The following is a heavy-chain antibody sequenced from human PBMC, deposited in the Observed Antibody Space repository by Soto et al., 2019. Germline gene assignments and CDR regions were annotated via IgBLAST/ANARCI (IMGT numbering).Heavy chain of an antibody. Sequence: SETLSLTCTVSGGSISSSSYYWGWIRQPPGKGLEWIGSIYYSGSTYYNPSLKSRVTISVDTSKNQFSLKLSSVTAADTAVYYCARHRRVGRDYAILGWFDPWGQGTLVTVSS. CDR2: IYYSGST. CDR1: GGSISSSSYY. J-gene: IGHJ5*02. V-gene: IGHV4-39*01. CDR3: ARHRRVGRDYAILGWFDP. D-gene: IGHD4-17*01.